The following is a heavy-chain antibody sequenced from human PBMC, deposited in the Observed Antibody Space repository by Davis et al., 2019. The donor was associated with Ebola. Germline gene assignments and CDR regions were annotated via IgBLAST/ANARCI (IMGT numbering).Heavy chain of an antibody. CDR1: GGSFSGYS. J-gene: IGHJ5*02. CDR3: ARNKPVFGFWFDP. V-gene: IGHV4-34*01. D-gene: IGHD3-16*01. CDR2: ISHSGHT. Sequence: MPSETLSLTCAVYGGSFSGYSWSWIRQPPGQGLEWIGDISHSGHTYYNPSLRSRLTISVDTSKNHFSLKLGSVTAADTAVYYCARNKPVFGFWFDPWGQGTLVTVSS.